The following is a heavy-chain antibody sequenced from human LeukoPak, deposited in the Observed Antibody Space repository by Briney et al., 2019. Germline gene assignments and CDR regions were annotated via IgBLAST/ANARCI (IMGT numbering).Heavy chain of an antibody. V-gene: IGHV3-23*01. Sequence: PGGSLRLSCAASGFTFSSYAMSWVRQAPGKGLEWVSAISGSGSSTYYADSVKGRFTISRDNSKNTLYLQMNSLRAEDTAVYYCAKKLVPYYYDSSGYSWGQGTLVTVSS. CDR1: GFTFSSYA. J-gene: IGHJ5*02. CDR2: ISGSGSST. CDR3: AKKLVPYYYDSSGYS. D-gene: IGHD3-22*01.